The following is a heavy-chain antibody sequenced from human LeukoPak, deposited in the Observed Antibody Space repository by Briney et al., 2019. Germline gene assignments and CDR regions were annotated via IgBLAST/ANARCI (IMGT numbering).Heavy chain of an antibody. CDR3: ARLVDCSGGSCYYYFDY. CDR1: GGSISSSSYY. CDR2: IHYSGST. Sequence: SETLSLTCTVSGGSISSSSYYWSWIRQPPGKGLEWIGYIHYSGSTKYNPSLKSRVTISVDKSKNQFSLKLSSVTAADTAVYYCARLVDCSGGSCYYYFDYWGQGTLVTVSS. J-gene: IGHJ4*02. V-gene: IGHV4-61*05. D-gene: IGHD2-15*01.